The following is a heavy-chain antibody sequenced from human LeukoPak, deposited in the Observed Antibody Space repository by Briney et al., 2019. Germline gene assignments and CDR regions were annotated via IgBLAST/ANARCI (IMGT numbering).Heavy chain of an antibody. CDR3: ARVLPPGPYSYGYMDV. CDR2: IYHSGST. V-gene: IGHV4-39*02. CDR1: GGSISSSSFY. D-gene: IGHD5-18*01. J-gene: IGHJ6*03. Sequence: PSETLSLTCTVSGGSISSSSFYWGWIRQPPGKGLEWIGTIYHSGSTYYNPSLKSRVTISVGTSKNRFSLKLSSVTAADTAVYYCARVLPPGPYSYGYMDVWGKGTTVTVSS.